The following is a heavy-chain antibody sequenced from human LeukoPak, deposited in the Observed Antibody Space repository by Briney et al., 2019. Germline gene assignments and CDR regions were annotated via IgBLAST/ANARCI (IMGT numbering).Heavy chain of an antibody. Sequence: PGGSLRLSCAASGFTFSSYDMTWVRQAPGRGLEWVSSIRPSGDNTYYGDSVKGRFTISRDNPKNTMNLQMNSLRAEDTAVYYCAKGGGSSGRSYYFDYWGQGTLVTVSS. D-gene: IGHD6-19*01. J-gene: IGHJ4*02. CDR2: IRPSGDNT. CDR3: AKGGGSSGRSYYFDY. CDR1: GFTFSSYD. V-gene: IGHV3-23*01.